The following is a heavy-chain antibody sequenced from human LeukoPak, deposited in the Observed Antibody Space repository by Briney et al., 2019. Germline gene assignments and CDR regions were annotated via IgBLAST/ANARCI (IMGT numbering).Heavy chain of an antibody. V-gene: IGHV4-31*03. D-gene: IGHD3-22*01. CDR3: SRGLDSRKLGY. CDR2: IHPSGML. J-gene: IGHJ4*02. Sequence: PSETLSLTCTVSGASFNSDDQYWNWIRQSPGKGLEWIGSIHPSGMLYNNQYLESRVTMSRDTSKNQFSLNLNSVTAADTAVYFCSRGLDSRKLGYWGQGILVTVSS. CDR1: GASFNSDDQY.